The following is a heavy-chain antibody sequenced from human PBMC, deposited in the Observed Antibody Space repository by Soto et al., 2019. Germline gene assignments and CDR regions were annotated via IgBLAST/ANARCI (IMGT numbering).Heavy chain of an antibody. CDR2: IYYSGST. CDR3: AREEVPAAGYYYYGMDV. V-gene: IGHV4-59*01. CDR1: GGSISSYY. Sequence: SETLSLTCTVSGGSISSYYWSWIRQPPGKGLEWIGYIYYSGSTNYNPSLKSRVTISVDTSKNQFSLKLSSLRSEDTAVYYCAREEVPAAGYYYYGMDVWGQGTTVTVSS. J-gene: IGHJ6*02. D-gene: IGHD2-2*01.